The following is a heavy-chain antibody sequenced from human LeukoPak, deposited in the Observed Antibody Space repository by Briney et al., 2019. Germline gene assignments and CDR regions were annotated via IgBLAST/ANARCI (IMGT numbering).Heavy chain of an antibody. Sequence: PSETLSLTCAVYGGSFSGYYWSWIRQPPGKGLEWIGEINHSGSTNYNPSLKSRVTISVDTSKNQFSLKLSSVPAADTAVYYCARGRYCSGGSCYSYTNYYYYGMDVWGQGTTVTVSS. CDR3: ARGRYCSGGSCYSYTNYYYYGMDV. CDR1: GGSFSGYY. J-gene: IGHJ6*02. D-gene: IGHD2-15*01. V-gene: IGHV4-34*01. CDR2: INHSGST.